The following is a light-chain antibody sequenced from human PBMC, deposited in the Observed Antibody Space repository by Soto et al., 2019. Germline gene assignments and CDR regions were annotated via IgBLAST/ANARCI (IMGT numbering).Light chain of an antibody. Sequence: QSALTQPASVSGSPGQSITISCTGTSSDVAGYKYVSWYQQQPGKAPKLVIYDVTFRPSGVSNSFSGSKSGNTASLPISGLQAEDEADYYCSSYTSSGCYVVLGGGTKRTVL. CDR3: SSYTSSGCYVV. V-gene: IGLV2-14*01. CDR2: DVT. J-gene: IGLJ2*01. CDR1: SSDVAGYKY.